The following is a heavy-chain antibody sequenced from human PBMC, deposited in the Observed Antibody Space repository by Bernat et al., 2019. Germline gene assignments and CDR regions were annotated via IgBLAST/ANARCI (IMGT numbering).Heavy chain of an antibody. CDR2: ISYDGNNK. Sequence: VQLVESGGGLVQPGGSLRLSCAASGFTFSSYAIHWVRQAPGKGLEWVAVISYDGNNKYYADSVEGRFTMSRDNSKNTLYLQMNSLRAEDTALYYCARDQYYFGSGMGPVDYWGQGTLVTVSS. V-gene: IGHV3-30-3*01. J-gene: IGHJ4*02. D-gene: IGHD3-10*01. CDR1: GFTFSSYA. CDR3: ARDQYYFGSGMGPVDY.